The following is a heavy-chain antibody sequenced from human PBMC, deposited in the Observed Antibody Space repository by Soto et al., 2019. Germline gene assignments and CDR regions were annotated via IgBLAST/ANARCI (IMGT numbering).Heavy chain of an antibody. CDR2: IWYDGSNK. J-gene: IGHJ4*02. CDR1: GFTFSSYG. CDR3: ARDRGYCSSTSCYVFDY. D-gene: IGHD2-2*01. Sequence: QVQLVESGGGVVQPGRSLRLSCAASGFTFSSYGRHWVRQAPGKGLEWVAVIWYDGSNKYYADSVKGRFTISRDNSKNTLYLQMNSLRAEDTAVYYCARDRGYCSSTSCYVFDYWGQGTLVTVSS. V-gene: IGHV3-33*01.